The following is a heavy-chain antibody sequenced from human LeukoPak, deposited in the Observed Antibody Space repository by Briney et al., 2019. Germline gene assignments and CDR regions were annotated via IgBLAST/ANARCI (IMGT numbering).Heavy chain of an antibody. CDR1: GFTFSSFA. CDR2: ISGSGGST. D-gene: IGHD3-9*01. Sequence: GGSVTLSCDACGFTFSSFATRWVRQARGGGLEWVTAISGSGGSTYYADSVEGRFTLSRDNHKYTLYMQMKSLRAEDTAGYYCAKDFEWFRAPSRTAWFDPLGQGNPVTLYS. CDR3: AKDFEWFRAPSRTAWFDP. V-gene: IGHV3-23*01. J-gene: IGHJ5*01.